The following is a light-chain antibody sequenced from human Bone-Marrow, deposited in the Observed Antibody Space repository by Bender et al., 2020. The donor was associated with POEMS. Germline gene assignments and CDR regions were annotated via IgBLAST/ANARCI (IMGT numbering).Light chain of an antibody. V-gene: IGLV2-14*03. CDR2: GFN. J-gene: IGLJ3*02. CDR1: DRDVGGYDY. CDR3: CSYAGSSTWV. Sequence: QSALTQPASVSGSPGQSVTISCTGTDRDVGGYDYVSWYQQHPGKAPKLILYGFNSRPSGVSNRFSASKSGNMASLTISGLQADDEADYYCCSYAGSSTWVFGGGTTLTVL.